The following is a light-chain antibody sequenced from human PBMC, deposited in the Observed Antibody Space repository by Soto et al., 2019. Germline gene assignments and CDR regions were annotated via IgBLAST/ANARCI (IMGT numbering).Light chain of an antibody. V-gene: IGKV1-5*03. CDR2: KSS. J-gene: IGKJ1*01. CDR3: QQYGA. Sequence: DIQMTQSPSTVSAYVGDRVTITCRASQSISSWLAWYQQQPGKXPKLLIYKSSILENGVPSRFSGGGSGTEFTLTISSLQHDDFATYYCQQYGAFGQGTKVDIK. CDR1: QSISSW.